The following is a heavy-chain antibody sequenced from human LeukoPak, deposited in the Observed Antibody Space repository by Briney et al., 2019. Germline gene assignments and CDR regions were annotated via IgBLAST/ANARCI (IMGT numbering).Heavy chain of an antibody. V-gene: IGHV3-23*01. CDR2: ISRSGGST. CDR1: GFTFSRYA. CDR3: AKPYYYDSTGYEYYYYGMDV. Sequence: GGSLTLSCAGSGFTFSRYAMSWVRQAPGKGLEWVSSISRSGGSTYYADSVKGRSTISRDNSKNTLYLQISSLRAEDTAIYYCAKPYYYDSTGYEYYYYGMDVWGQGTTVTVSS. J-gene: IGHJ6*02. D-gene: IGHD3-22*01.